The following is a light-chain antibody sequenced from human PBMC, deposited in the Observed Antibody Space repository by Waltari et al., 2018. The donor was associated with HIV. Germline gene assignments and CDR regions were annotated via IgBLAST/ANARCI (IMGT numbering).Light chain of an antibody. CDR3: AAWDDSLSGQWV. CDR1: SSNIGSNF. CDR2: RNN. V-gene: IGLV1-47*01. J-gene: IGLJ3*02. Sequence: QSVLTQPPSASGTPGQRVTISCSGSSSNIGSNFVYWYQQLPGTAPRLLIYRNNQRPSGVPDRFSGSKSGTAASLAISGLRCEDEADYYCAAWDDSLSGQWVFGGGTKLTVL.